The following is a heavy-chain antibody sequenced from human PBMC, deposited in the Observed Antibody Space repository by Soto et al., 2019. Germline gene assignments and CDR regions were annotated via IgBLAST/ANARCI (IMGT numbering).Heavy chain of an antibody. D-gene: IGHD6-6*01. CDR1: GYTFTGYY. CDR2: INPNSGGT. J-gene: IGHJ5*02. V-gene: IGHV1-2*02. CDR3: ARGGRRIAARPFSWFDP. Sequence: ASVKVSCKASGYTFTGYYMHWVRQAPGQGLEWMGWINPNSGGTNYAQKFQGRVTMTRDTSISTAYMELSRLRSDDTAVYYCARGGRRIAARPFSWFDPWGQGTLVTVSS.